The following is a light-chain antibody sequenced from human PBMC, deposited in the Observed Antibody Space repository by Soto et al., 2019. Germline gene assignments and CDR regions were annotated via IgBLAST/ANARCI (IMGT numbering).Light chain of an antibody. CDR1: QSVSSL. J-gene: IGKJ4*01. CDR2: GES. Sequence: VMTQSPATLSVSPGERSTLSCRASQSVSSLLAWYQQKTGKAPSLLIYGESTRATGIPDRFSASGSGTELDLTVSRLQSGDFAVYYCQQYNNWPLTCGGGTKVDIK. CDR3: QQYNNWPLT. V-gene: IGKV3-15*01.